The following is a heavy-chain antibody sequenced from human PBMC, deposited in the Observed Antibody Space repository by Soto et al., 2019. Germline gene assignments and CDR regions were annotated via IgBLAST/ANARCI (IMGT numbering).Heavy chain of an antibody. D-gene: IGHD6-6*01. V-gene: IGHV4-59*01. CDR3: VGRGRDGIEARPSAFDI. CDR1: GGSINSYY. CDR2: IYYSGSP. J-gene: IGHJ3*02. Sequence: QVQLQESGPGLVKPSETLSLTCTVSGGSINSYYWNWIRQPPGNGLEWIGQIYYSGSPNYNPSLRSRVTISLDTSKNQFSLKLSSVSTADTAVYYGVGRGRDGIEARPSAFDIWGQGTIVTVSS.